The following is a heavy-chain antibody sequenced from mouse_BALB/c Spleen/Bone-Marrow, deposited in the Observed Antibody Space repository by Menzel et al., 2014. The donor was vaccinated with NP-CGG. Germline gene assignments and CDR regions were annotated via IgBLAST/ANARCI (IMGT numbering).Heavy chain of an antibody. CDR3: ARDGYDDY. J-gene: IGHJ2*01. CDR2: IRNKANGYTT. CDR1: GFTFTDYY. V-gene: IGHV7-3*02. D-gene: IGHD2-2*01. Sequence: EVKVVESGGGLVQPGGSLRLSCATSGFTFTDYYMSWVRQPPGKALEWLGFIRNKANGYTTEYSASVKGRFTISRDNSQSILYLQMNTVRAEDSATYYCARDGYDDYWGQGTTLTVSS.